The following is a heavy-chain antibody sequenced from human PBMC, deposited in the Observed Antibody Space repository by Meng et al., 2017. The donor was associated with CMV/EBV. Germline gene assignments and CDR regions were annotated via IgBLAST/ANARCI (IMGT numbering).Heavy chain of an antibody. CDR1: GSTFSSYS. V-gene: IGHV3-21*01. J-gene: IGHJ4*02. D-gene: IGHD3-10*01. CDR3: ARDRGYYGSGSYGDY. CDR2: ISSSSSYI. Sequence: GGSLCLSCAASGSTFSSYSTNWVRQAPGKGLGWVSSISSSSSYIYYADSVKGRFTISRDNAKNPLYLQMNSLRAEDTAVYYCARDRGYYGSGSYGDYWGQGTLVTVSS.